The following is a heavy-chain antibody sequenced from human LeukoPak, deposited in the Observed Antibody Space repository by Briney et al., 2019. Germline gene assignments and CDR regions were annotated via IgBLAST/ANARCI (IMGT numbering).Heavy chain of an antibody. CDR1: GFTFRKSV. V-gene: IGHV3-23*01. CDR2: ISISGRDT. CDR3: VKDRDGGDSTTAKGFDY. Sequence: GGSLRLSCVASGFTFRKSVMGWVRQAPGKGLEWVSSISISGRDTFYSDSVRGRFTISRDNSKNTLFLQMNYLRADDTAVYYCVKDRDGGDSTTAKGFDYWGQGTLVTVSS. J-gene: IGHJ4*02. D-gene: IGHD2/OR15-2a*01.